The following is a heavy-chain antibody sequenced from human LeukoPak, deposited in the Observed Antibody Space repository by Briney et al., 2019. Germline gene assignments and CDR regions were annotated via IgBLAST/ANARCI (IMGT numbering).Heavy chain of an antibody. CDR3: AKDRRWQWPD. V-gene: IGHV3-23*01. CDR1: GFTLRNYA. J-gene: IGHJ4*02. CDR2: IGAGDKYT. Sequence: GGSLRLSCAASGFTLRNYAMSWVRQAPGKGLEWVSSIGAGDKYTYYADSVKGRFTISRDNSKNTLYLQMNSLRAEDTAVYYCAKDRRWQWPDWGQGALVTVSS. D-gene: IGHD6-19*01.